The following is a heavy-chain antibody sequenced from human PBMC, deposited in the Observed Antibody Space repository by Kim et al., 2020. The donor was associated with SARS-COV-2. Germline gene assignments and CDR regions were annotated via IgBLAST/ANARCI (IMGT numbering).Heavy chain of an antibody. CDR1: GGSISSSSYY. CDR3: ARRAYSGSYSRHPTFDY. D-gene: IGHD1-26*01. J-gene: IGHJ4*02. V-gene: IGHV4-39*01. CDR2: IYYSGST. Sequence: SETLSLTCTVSGGSISSSSYYWGWIRQPPGKGLEWIGSIYYSGSTYYNPSLKSRVTISVDTSKNQFSLKLSSVTAADTAVYYCARRAYSGSYSRHPTFDYWGQGTLVTVSS.